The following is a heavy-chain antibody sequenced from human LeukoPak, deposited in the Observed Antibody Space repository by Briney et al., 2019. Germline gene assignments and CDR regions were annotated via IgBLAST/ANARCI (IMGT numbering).Heavy chain of an antibody. CDR2: IGGLGSST. V-gene: IGHV3-23*01. D-gene: IGHD3-3*01. J-gene: IGHJ4*02. CDR3: ARDPGVVAFHYFDF. CDR1: GFTLSSHA. Sequence: SGGSLRLSCAASGFTLSSHAMAWVRQAPGKGLEWVSAIGGLGSSTYYGDSVKGRFTISRDNSKNTVYLQMDSLRVEDTAVYYCARDPGVVAFHYFDFWGQGTLITVSS.